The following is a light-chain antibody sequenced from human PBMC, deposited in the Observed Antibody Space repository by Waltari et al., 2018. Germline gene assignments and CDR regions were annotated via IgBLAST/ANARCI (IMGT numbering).Light chain of an antibody. V-gene: IGLV2-14*01. CDR2: DVT. Sequence: QSAPTQPASVSGSPGQPITISCISTSGHLGDYKYVSWYQQHPGIAPKLIIYDVTKRPSGISSRFSGSKSGTTASLTISGLQAEDEADYYCSSFTTNSVVVFGGGTKVTVL. J-gene: IGLJ2*01. CDR1: SGHLGDYKY. CDR3: SSFTTNSVVV.